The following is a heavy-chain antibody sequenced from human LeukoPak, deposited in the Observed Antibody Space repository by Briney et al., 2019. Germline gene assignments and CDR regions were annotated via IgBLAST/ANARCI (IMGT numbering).Heavy chain of an antibody. Sequence: ASVKVSCTASGCSFTGYYMHWVRQAPRQGHEWMGCINPNSGGTNYAQKSQGQVTMNRDTSISTAYMELSRLRSDDTAVYYCARDRTTVTTRPNKPLDYWGQGTLVTVPS. V-gene: IGHV1-2*02. CDR1: GCSFTGYY. J-gene: IGHJ4*02. CDR2: INPNSGGT. D-gene: IGHD4-17*01. CDR3: ARDRTTVTTRPNKPLDY.